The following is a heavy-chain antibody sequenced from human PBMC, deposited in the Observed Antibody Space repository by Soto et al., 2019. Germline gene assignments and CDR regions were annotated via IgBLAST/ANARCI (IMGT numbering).Heavy chain of an antibody. V-gene: IGHV3-23*01. CDR1: GLTFNKYD. CDR3: ASGNCGYVCSHDY. Sequence: GGSLRLSCAASGLTFNKYDMTWVRQAPGKGLDWVSTISASAGSTYYADSVKGRVTITRDTSASTAYMELSSLTSEDTAVYYCASGNCGYVCSHDYWGQGTLVTVSS. CDR2: ISASAGST. J-gene: IGHJ4*02. D-gene: IGHD2-21*01.